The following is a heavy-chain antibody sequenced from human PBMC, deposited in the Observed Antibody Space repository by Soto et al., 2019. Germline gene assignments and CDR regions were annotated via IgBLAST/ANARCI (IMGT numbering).Heavy chain of an antibody. CDR2: VNPDGSAQ. Sequence: GGSLRLSCAASGFTFGLYWMGWVRQAPGKGLEWVANVNPDGSAQYYLDSVKGRFTISRDNAKNSLSLQMNSLRVEDRAVYYCARVGVWGSSRYWPDYWGQGTLVTVFS. CDR3: ARVGVWGSSRYWPDY. V-gene: IGHV3-7*01. CDR1: GFTFGLYW. J-gene: IGHJ4*02. D-gene: IGHD3-16*02.